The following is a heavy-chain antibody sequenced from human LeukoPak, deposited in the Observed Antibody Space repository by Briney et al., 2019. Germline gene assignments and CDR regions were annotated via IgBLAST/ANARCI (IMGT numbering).Heavy chain of an antibody. CDR1: GFTLSRYE. V-gene: IGHV3-66*01. Sequence: PGGSLRLSCAASGFTLSRYEMNWVRQAPGKGLEWVSVIYSDSSTYYADSVKGRFTISRDISKNTLYLQMSSLRAEDTGLYYCARVQGSGLFRWYWGQGTLVTVSS. CDR2: IYSDSST. D-gene: IGHD2-15*01. J-gene: IGHJ4*02. CDR3: ARVQGSGLFRWY.